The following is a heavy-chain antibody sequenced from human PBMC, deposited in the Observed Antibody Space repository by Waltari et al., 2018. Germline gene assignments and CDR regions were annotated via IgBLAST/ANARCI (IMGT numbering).Heavy chain of an antibody. Sequence: VQLVQSGAEVKKPGASVKVSCKILGYTLKEVLMHWVRQAPGKGLEWMASINQDGETDYVDSVKGRFTISRDTAKNSLYLLLNTLGADDSGVYFCASDPTLFGIRQNYFDSWGQGTQVTVSS. J-gene: IGHJ4*02. CDR2: INQDGET. D-gene: IGHD3-3*01. V-gene: IGHV3-7*04. CDR1: GYTLKEVL. CDR3: ASDPTLFGIRQNYFDS.